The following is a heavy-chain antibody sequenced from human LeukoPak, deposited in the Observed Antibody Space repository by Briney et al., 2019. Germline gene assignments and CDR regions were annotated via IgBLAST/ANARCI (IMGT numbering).Heavy chain of an antibody. CDR3: ARAGGIIEFFDL. CDR1: GYTFTSYY. CDR2: IIPRAGST. Sequence: GASMKVSCKASGYTFTSYYLHWVRQAPGQGLEWMGMIIPRAGSTTFPQKFQGRVTLTSDTSTGTVYMELRGLRSEDTAVYYCARAGGIIEFFDLWGRGTLVTVSS. D-gene: IGHD2-21*01. J-gene: IGHJ2*01. V-gene: IGHV1-46*01.